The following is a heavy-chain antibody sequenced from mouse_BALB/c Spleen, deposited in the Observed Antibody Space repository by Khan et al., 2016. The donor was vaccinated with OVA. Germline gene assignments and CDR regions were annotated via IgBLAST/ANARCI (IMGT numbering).Heavy chain of an antibody. Sequence: QVQLQQSGPGLVQPSQNLSITCTVSGFSLITYGAHWVRQSPGKGLEWLGVIWSGGNTDYNEAFISRLSISKDNSKSHVFFKMNSLQSDDTAIYYDARNSVGYGFTYWGRGTLVTVSS. J-gene: IGHJ3*01. CDR3: ARNSVGYGFTY. CDR1: GFSLITYG. D-gene: IGHD1-2*01. V-gene: IGHV2-4-1*01. CDR2: IWSGGNT.